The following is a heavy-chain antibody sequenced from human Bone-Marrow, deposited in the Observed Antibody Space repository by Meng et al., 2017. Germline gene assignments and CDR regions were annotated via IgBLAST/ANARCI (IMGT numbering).Heavy chain of an antibody. D-gene: IGHD3-10*01. CDR1: VFTFSSYW. CDR3: ARGGYYGSGSQTIIDY. CDR2: INSDGSST. Sequence: GESLKISCAASVFTFSSYWMHWVRHAPGKGLVWVSRINSDGSSTSYADSVKGRFTISRDNAKNTLYMQMNSLRAEDTAVYYCARGGYYGSGSQTIIDYWGQGTLVTVSS. V-gene: IGHV3-74*01. J-gene: IGHJ4*02.